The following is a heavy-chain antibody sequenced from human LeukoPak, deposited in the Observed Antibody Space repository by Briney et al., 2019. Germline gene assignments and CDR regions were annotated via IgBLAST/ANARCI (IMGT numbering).Heavy chain of an antibody. J-gene: IGHJ3*02. CDR3: ARHLYHGWGSYRYRGAFDI. Sequence: GASVKVSRKASGYTFTSYGISWVRQAPGQGLEWMGWMNPNSGNTGYAQKFQGRVTMTRNTSISTAYMELSSRRSEDTAVYYCARHLYHGWGSYRYRGAFDIWGQGTMVTVSS. V-gene: IGHV1-8*02. D-gene: IGHD3-16*02. CDR2: MNPNSGNT. CDR1: GYTFTSYG.